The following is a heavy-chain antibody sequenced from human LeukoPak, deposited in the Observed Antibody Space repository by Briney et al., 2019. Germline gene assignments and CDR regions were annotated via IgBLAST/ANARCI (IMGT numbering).Heavy chain of an antibody. CDR1: GFTFSSYV. J-gene: IGHJ6*03. D-gene: IGHD3-10*02. CDR2: ISGSGGST. V-gene: IGHV3-23*01. CDR3: ARAGRKSRGVDLVRKKETGYYYYMDV. Sequence: GGSLRLSCAASGFTFSSYVMNWVRQAPGKGLEWVSAISGSGGSTHYADSVKGRFTISRDNSKNTLYLQMNSLRAEDTAVYYCARAGRKSRGVDLVRKKETGYYYYMDVWGKGTTVTVSS.